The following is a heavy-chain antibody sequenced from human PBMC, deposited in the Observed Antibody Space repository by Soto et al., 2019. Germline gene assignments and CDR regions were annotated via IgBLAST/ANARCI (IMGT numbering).Heavy chain of an antibody. CDR2: INPNSGGT. CDR1: GYTFTDYY. V-gene: IGHV1-2*02. CDR3: ARAVSTLLYYFDC. D-gene: IGHD4-17*01. J-gene: IGHJ4*02. Sequence: ASVKVSCKAYGYTFTDYYMHWVRQAPGQGLEWMGWINPNSGGTNYAQKFQGRVTMTRDTSISTAYMEVSRLRSDDTAVYYCARAVSTLLYYFDCWGQGTLVTV.